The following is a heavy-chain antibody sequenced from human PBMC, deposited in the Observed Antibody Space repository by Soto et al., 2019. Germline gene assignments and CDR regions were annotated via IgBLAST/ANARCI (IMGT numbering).Heavy chain of an antibody. CDR1: GGTFSSYT. V-gene: IGHV1-69*02. Sequence: SVKVSCKASGGTFSSYTISWVRQAPGQGLEWMGRIIPILGIANYAQKFQGRVTITADKSTSTAYMELSSLRSEDTAVYYCASDSGYDSLYYYYYMDVWGKGNTVTVSS. J-gene: IGHJ6*03. D-gene: IGHD5-12*01. CDR3: ASDSGYDSLYYYYYMDV. CDR2: IIPILGIA.